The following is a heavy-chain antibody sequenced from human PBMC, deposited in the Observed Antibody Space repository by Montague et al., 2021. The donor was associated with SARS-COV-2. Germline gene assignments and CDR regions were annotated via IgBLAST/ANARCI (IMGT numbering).Heavy chain of an antibody. CDR2: INHSGST. Sequence: SETLSLTCAVYGGSFSGYYWNWIRQPPGKGLEWIGEINHSGSTNYNPSLKRRVTMSVDTSKNQFSLKLSFVTAADTAAYYCARGARQGYGFRLGSFDSWGQGTLVTVSS. D-gene: IGHD3-10*01. J-gene: IGHJ4*02. CDR3: ARGARQGYGFRLGSFDS. CDR1: GGSFSGYY. V-gene: IGHV4-34*01.